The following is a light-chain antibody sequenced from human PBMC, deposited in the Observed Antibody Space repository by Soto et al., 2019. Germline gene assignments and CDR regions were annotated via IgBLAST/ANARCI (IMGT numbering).Light chain of an antibody. CDR3: LQDINYPWT. V-gene: IGKV1-5*01. CDR1: QSISSW. Sequence: DIQMTQSRSTLSASVGDRCTITCRASQSISSWLAWYQQKPGKAPKLLIYDASSLESGVPSRFSGSGSGTEFTLTISSLQPEDSATYYCLQDINYPWTFGQGTKVDIK. CDR2: DAS. J-gene: IGKJ1*01.